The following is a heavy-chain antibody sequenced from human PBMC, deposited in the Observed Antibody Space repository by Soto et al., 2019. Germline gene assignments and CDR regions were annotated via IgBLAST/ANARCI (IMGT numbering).Heavy chain of an antibody. Sequence: GGSLRLSCAASGFTFSSYSMNWVRQAPGKGLEWVSYISSSSSTIYYADSVKGRFTISRDNAKNSLYLQMNSLRAEDTAVYYCASSGYCSGGSCYPPDAFDIGGQGTMVTVSS. CDR2: ISSSSSTI. CDR3: ASSGYCSGGSCYPPDAFDI. J-gene: IGHJ3*02. V-gene: IGHV3-48*01. CDR1: GFTFSSYS. D-gene: IGHD2-15*01.